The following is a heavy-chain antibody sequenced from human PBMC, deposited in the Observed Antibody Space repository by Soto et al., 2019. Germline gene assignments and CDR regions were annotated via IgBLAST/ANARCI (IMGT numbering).Heavy chain of an antibody. J-gene: IGHJ5*01. D-gene: IGHD1-26*01. CDR2: TYYRSKWYN. CDR3: VRLIGNSWLDF. CDR1: GDSVSSSSVT. Sequence: QVQLQQSEPVLVKPSQTLSLTCAISGDSVSSSSVTWNWIRQSPSRGLEWLGRTYYRSKWYNDYAESVKRRITINPATSKNQFSLHLNSVTPEDTAVYYCVRLIGNSWLDFWGQGTLVTVSS. V-gene: IGHV6-1*01.